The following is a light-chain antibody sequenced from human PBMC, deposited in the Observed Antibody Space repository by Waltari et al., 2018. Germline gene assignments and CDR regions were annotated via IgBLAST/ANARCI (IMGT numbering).Light chain of an antibody. CDR3: QVWDANTDPGV. Sequence: SYLLTQPPSVSVAPGETARITRGGNNIESKCVHWYRKRPGQAPVVVISYDNDRAAGIPERCSGANSGNTATLTISRVEAGDEADDYCQVWDANTDPGVFGTGTEVTVL. J-gene: IGLJ1*01. V-gene: IGLV3-21*01. CDR1: NIESKC. CDR2: YDN.